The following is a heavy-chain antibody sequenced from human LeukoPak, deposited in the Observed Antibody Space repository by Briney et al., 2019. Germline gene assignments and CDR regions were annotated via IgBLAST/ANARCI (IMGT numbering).Heavy chain of an antibody. J-gene: IGHJ4*02. CDR1: GFTFSSYA. D-gene: IGHD3-9*01. Sequence: GSLRLSCAASGFTFSSYAMHWVRQAPGKGLEWVAVISYDGSNKYYADSVKGRFTISRDNSKNTLYLQMNSLRAEDTAVYYCARDLYYDILTGSFDYWGQGTLVTVSS. CDR3: ARDLYYDILTGSFDY. CDR2: ISYDGSNK. V-gene: IGHV3-30-3*01.